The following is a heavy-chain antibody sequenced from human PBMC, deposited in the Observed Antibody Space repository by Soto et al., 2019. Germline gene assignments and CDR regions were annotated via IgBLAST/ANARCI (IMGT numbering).Heavy chain of an antibody. D-gene: IGHD2-2*01. J-gene: IGHJ4*02. CDR1: GGSISSSSYY. V-gene: IGHV4-39*01. CDR3: ARLWRLYLSIDY. CDR2: IYYSGSP. Sequence: SETLSLTCTVSGGSISSSSYYWGWIRQPPGKGLEWIGSIYYSGSPYYNPSLKSRVTISVDTSKNQFSLKLSSVTAADTAVYYCARLWRLYLSIDYWGQGTLVTVSS.